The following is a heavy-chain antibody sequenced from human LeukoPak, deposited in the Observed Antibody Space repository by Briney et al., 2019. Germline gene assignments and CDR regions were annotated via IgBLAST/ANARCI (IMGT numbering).Heavy chain of an antibody. V-gene: IGHV3-66*01. CDR3: AREGTTGSLIIDY. J-gene: IGHJ4*02. D-gene: IGHD1/OR15-1a*01. CDR2: IYSGGST. CDR1: GFTVSSNH. Sequence: GGSLRLSCAASGFTVSSNHMSWVRQAPGKGLEWVSVIYSGGSTYYADSVKGRFTISRDNSKNTLYLQMNSLRAEDTAVYYCAREGTTGSLIIDYWGQGTLVTVSS.